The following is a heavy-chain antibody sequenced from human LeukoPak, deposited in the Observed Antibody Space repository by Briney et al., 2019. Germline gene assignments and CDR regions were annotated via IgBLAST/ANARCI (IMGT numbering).Heavy chain of an antibody. J-gene: IGHJ3*02. CDR2: IYSGGST. D-gene: IGHD2-15*01. CDR3: AGVYCSGGSCIDAFDI. V-gene: IGHV3-66*01. Sequence: PGGSLRLSCAASRFTVSSNYMSWVRQAPGKGLEWVSVIYSGGSTYYADSVKGRFTISRDNSKNTLYLQMNSLRAEDTAVYYCAGVYCSGGSCIDAFDIWGQGTMVTVSS. CDR1: RFTVSSNY.